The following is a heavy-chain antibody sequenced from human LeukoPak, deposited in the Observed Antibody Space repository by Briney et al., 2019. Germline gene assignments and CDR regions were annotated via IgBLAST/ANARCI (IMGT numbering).Heavy chain of an antibody. CDR1: GGTFSSYA. V-gene: IGHV1-69*06. Sequence: SVKVSCKASGGTFSSYAISWVRQAPGQGLEWMGGIIPIFGTANYAQKFQGRVTITADKSTSTAYMELSSLRSEDTAVYYCARSGEWFGELSNPYYFDYWGRGTLVTVSS. CDR2: IIPIFGTA. D-gene: IGHD3-10*01. J-gene: IGHJ4*02. CDR3: ARSGEWFGELSNPYYFDY.